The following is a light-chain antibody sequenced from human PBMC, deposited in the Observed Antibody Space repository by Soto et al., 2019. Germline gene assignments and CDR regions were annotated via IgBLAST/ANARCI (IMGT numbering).Light chain of an antibody. CDR1: SSDIGRYNL. V-gene: IGLV2-23*01. J-gene: IGLJ1*01. CDR2: EGS. CDR3: CSYASGGTYV. Sequence: QSALTQPASVSGSPGQSITISCTGTSSDIGRYNLVSWYQQHPGKAPKLMIYEGSKRPAGVSDRLSGSRSGNTASLTISGLQAEDEADYYCCSYASGGTYVFGTGTKLTVL.